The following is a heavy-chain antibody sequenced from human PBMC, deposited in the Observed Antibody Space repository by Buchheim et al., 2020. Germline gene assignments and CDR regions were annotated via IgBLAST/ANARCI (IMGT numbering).Heavy chain of an antibody. J-gene: IGHJ6*02. Sequence: QVQLVESGGGVVQPGRSLRLSCAASGFTFSSYGMHWVRQAPGKGLEWVAVIWYDGSNKYYADSVKGRFTISRDNSKNTLYLQMNSLRAEDTAVYYRAREYGSGSYIYDGMDVWGQGTT. D-gene: IGHD3-10*01. V-gene: IGHV3-33*01. CDR2: IWYDGSNK. CDR3: AREYGSGSYIYDGMDV. CDR1: GFTFSSYG.